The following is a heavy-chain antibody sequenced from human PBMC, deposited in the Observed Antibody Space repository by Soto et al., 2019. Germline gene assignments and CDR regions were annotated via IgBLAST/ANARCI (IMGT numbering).Heavy chain of an antibody. J-gene: IGHJ4*02. D-gene: IGHD3-16*02. CDR3: AKDLSIMITFGGVIAPPGDDY. CDR2: ISGSGGST. Sequence: GGSLRLSCAASGFTFSSYAMSWVRQAPGKGLEWVSAISGSGGSTYYADSVKGRFTISRDNSKNRLYLQMNSLRAEDTAVYYCAKDLSIMITFGGVIAPPGDDYWGQGTLVTVSS. CDR1: GFTFSSYA. V-gene: IGHV3-23*01.